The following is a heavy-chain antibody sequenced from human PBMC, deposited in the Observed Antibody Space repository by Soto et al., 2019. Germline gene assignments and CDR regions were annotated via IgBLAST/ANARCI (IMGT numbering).Heavy chain of an antibody. J-gene: IGHJ5*02. Sequence: ASVKVSCKASGYTFTNYDINWVRQATGQGLEWMGKINPKSGSTGYPQKFQDRVTMTRDSSISTAYMELSSLTSEDTAVYYCAKDRNYYDSSGYTWGQGTLVTVSS. CDR1: GYTFTNYD. CDR2: INPKSGST. CDR3: AKDRNYYDSSGYT. V-gene: IGHV1-8*01. D-gene: IGHD3-22*01.